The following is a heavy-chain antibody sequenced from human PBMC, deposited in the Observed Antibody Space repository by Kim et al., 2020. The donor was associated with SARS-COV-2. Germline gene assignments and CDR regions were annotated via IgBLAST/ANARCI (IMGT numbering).Heavy chain of an antibody. CDR2: INHSGST. D-gene: IGHD3-22*01. Sequence: SETLSLTCAVYGGSFSGYYWSWIRQPPGKGLEWIGEINHSGSTNYNPSLKSRVTISVDTSKNQFSLKLSSVTAADTAVYYCASGWLQTSGFDYWGQGTLVTVSS. CDR1: GGSFSGYY. CDR3: ASGWLQTSGFDY. V-gene: IGHV4-34*01. J-gene: IGHJ4*02.